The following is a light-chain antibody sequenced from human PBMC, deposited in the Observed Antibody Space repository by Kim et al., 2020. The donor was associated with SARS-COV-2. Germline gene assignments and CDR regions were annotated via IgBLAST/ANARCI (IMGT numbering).Light chain of an antibody. J-gene: IGLJ1*01. V-gene: IGLV3-19*01. CDR1: SLRSYY. CDR2: GKN. CDR3: NSRDSSGNHYV. Sequence: ALGQTVRITCQGDSLRSYYASRYQQKPGQAPVLVIYGKNNRPSGIPDRFSGSSSGNTDSLTITRAQAEDEADYYCNSRDSSGNHYVFGTGTKVTVL.